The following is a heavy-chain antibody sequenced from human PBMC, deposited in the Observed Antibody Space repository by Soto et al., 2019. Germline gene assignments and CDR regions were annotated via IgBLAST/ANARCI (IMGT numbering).Heavy chain of an antibody. CDR2: ISYDGSNK. CDR1: GFTFSSYG. J-gene: IGHJ3*02. Sequence: ESGGGVVPPGRSLRLSCAASGFTFSSYGMHWVRQAPGKGLEWVAVISYDGSNKYYADSVKGRFTISRDNSKNTLYLQMNSLRAEDTAVYYCAKLGYSSGWYLRGAFDIWGQGTMVTVSS. D-gene: IGHD6-19*01. CDR3: AKLGYSSGWYLRGAFDI. V-gene: IGHV3-30*18.